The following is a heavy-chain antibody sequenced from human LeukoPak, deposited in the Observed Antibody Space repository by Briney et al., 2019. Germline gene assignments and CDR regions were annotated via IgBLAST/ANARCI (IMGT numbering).Heavy chain of an antibody. Sequence: ASVKVSCKASGYTFTGYYMHWVRQAPGQGLEWMGIINPSGGSTSYAQKFQGRVTMTRDTSTSTVYMELSSLRSEDTAVYYCARDSSLSRLAIYYMDVWGKGTTVTVSS. V-gene: IGHV1-46*01. D-gene: IGHD6-19*01. CDR2: INPSGGST. CDR3: ARDSSLSRLAIYYMDV. CDR1: GYTFTGYY. J-gene: IGHJ6*03.